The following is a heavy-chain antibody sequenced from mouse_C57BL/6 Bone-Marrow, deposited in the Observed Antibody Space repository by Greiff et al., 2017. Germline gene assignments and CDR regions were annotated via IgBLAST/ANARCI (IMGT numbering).Heavy chain of an antibody. D-gene: IGHD1-1*01. J-gene: IGHJ1*03. Sequence: QVQLQQSGAELARPGASVKLSCKASGYTFTSYGISWVKQRTGQGLEWIGEIYPRSGNTYYNEKFKGKATLTADKSSSTAYMELRCLTSEDSAVYFCAREDYYGSSGGYFDVWGTGTTVTVSS. CDR1: GYTFTSYG. CDR2: IYPRSGNT. CDR3: AREDYYGSSGGYFDV. V-gene: IGHV1-81*01.